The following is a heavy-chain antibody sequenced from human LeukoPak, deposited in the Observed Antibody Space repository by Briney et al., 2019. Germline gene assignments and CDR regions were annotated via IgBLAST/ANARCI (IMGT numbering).Heavy chain of an antibody. V-gene: IGHV1-46*01. Sequence: GSTSYAQKFQGRVTMTRDTSTSTVYMELSSLRSEDTAVYYCARDPSYDILTGYPMWAFDYWGQGTLVTVSS. CDR2: GST. CDR3: ARDPSYDILTGYPMWAFDY. D-gene: IGHD3-9*01. J-gene: IGHJ4*02.